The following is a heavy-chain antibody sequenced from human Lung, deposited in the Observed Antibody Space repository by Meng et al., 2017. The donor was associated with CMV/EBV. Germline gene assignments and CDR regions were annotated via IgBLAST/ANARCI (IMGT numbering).Heavy chain of an antibody. J-gene: IGHJ5*02. V-gene: IGHV3-30*04. Sequence: RISCAASGFTFSSYAMHWVRQAPGKGLEWVAVISYDGSNKYYADSVKGRFTISRDNSKNTLYLQMNSLRAEDTAVYYCATDGGAAAGTTPRGPWGQGTLVTVSS. CDR3: ATDGGAAAGTTPRGP. CDR1: GFTFSSYA. D-gene: IGHD6-13*01. CDR2: ISYDGSNK.